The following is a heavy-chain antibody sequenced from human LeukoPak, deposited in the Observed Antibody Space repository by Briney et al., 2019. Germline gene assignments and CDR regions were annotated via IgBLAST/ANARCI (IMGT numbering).Heavy chain of an antibody. D-gene: IGHD2-21*02. CDR1: GFTVGSTY. Sequence: PGGSLRLSCAASGFTVGSTYMSWVRQAPGKGLEWVSAIYSGGSTYYADSVKGRSTISRDNPKNAVYLQMSSLRAEDTAVYYCARELGDPGDYWSQGTLVTVSS. CDR3: ARELGDPGDY. CDR2: IYSGGST. J-gene: IGHJ4*02. V-gene: IGHV3-53*01.